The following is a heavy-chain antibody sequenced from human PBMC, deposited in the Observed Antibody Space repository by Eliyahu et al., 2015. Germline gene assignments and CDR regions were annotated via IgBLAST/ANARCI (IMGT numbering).Heavy chain of an antibody. CDR3: VKDGSWFGELSHFDY. V-gene: IGHV3-64D*08. CDR2: MSNNGGST. J-gene: IGHJ4*02. D-gene: IGHD3-10*01. CDR1: GFSFNTFA. Sequence: EVQLVESGGGLVQPGGSLRLSCSASGFSFNTFAMHWVRQVPGKGLGCVSAMSNNGGSTYYADSVKDRFTISRDNSKNTLDLQMSSLRPEDTAVYYCVKDGSWFGELSHFDYWGQGTLVTVSS.